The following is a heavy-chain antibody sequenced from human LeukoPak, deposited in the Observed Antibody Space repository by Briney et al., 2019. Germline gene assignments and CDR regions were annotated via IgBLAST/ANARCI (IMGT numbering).Heavy chain of an antibody. J-gene: IGHJ5*01. Sequence: SETLSLTCAVSGYSISSGYYWGWIRQPPGKGLEWIGSIYHSGSTYYNPSLKSRVTISVDTSKNQFSLKLSSVTAADTAVYYCARGVVGATRRGINNWFDSWGQGTLVTVSS. CDR2: IYHSGST. V-gene: IGHV4-38-2*01. CDR1: GYSISSGYY. D-gene: IGHD1-26*01. CDR3: ARGVVGATRRGINNWFDS.